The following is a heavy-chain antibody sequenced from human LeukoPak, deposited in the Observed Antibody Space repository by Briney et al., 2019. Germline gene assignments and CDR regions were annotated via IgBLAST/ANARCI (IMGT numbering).Heavy chain of an antibody. J-gene: IGHJ3*02. Sequence: HPGGSLRLSWAASGFTFSSYWMHWVRQAPGKGLVWVSRINSDGSSTCYADSVKGRFTISRDNSKNTLYLQMNSLRAEDTAVYYCARDPSFLKYYDSRGYYYGDAFDIWGQGTMVTVSS. V-gene: IGHV3-74*01. CDR3: ARDPSFLKYYDSRGYYYGDAFDI. CDR1: GFTFSSYW. CDR2: INSDGSST. D-gene: IGHD3-22*01.